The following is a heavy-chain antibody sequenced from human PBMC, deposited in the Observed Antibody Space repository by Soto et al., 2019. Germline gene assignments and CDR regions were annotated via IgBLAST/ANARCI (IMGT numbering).Heavy chain of an antibody. CDR2: INPNGGST. J-gene: IGHJ4*02. Sequence: QVQLVQSGAEVKKPGASVKVSCKASGYTFIHYYIPWVRQAPGQGLEWMAIINPNGGSTNYAQKFRGKVTVTSDKSTTTVSMALNSLGSDDTAVYFCARSLLQGDFWGQGTLVTVSS. D-gene: IGHD2-21*01. CDR3: ARSLLQGDF. V-gene: IGHV1-46*01. CDR1: GYTFIHYY.